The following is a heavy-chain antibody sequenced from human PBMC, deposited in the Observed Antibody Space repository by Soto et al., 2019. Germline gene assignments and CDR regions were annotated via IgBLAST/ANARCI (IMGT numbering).Heavy chain of an antibody. V-gene: IGHV1-69*13. J-gene: IGHJ5*02. CDR1: GGTFSSYS. CDR2: IIPIFGTA. D-gene: IGHD1-1*01. CDR3: ARVCGEVQLERGWFDP. Sequence: ASVNVSCKSSGGTFSSYSISWVRQGPGQGLEWMGGIIPIFGTANYAQKFQGRVTITADESTSTAYMELSSLRSEDTAVYYCARVCGEVQLERGWFDPWGQGTLVTVSS.